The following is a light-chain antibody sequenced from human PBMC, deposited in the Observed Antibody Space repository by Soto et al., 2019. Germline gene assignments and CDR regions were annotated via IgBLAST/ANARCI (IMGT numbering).Light chain of an antibody. CDR1: SSNIGGNT. V-gene: IGLV1-44*01. CDR3: AAWDDSLNGYV. Sequence: QSVLTQPPAASGAPGQGVAFSCSGSSSNIGGNTVNWYQQLPGTAPKLLIYTNNQRPSGVPDPFSGSKSGTSASLAISGLQSDDEADYYCAAWDDSLNGYVFGTGTKVTVL. J-gene: IGLJ1*01. CDR2: TNN.